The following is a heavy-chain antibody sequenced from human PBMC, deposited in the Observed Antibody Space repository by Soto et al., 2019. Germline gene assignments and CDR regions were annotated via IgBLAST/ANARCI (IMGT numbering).Heavy chain of an antibody. Sequence: SETLSLTCTVSGGSISSYYWIWIRQPPVNGLEFIGYIYDIFSTDYKPSLKSRVTIALDTSKNDVSLKLTSLTAAGTAVCYFAAPPRYWGQGTLVTVSS. J-gene: IGHJ4*02. CDR1: GGSISSYY. CDR3: AAPPRY. V-gene: IGHV4-59*01. CDR2: IYDIFST. D-gene: IGHD6-6*01.